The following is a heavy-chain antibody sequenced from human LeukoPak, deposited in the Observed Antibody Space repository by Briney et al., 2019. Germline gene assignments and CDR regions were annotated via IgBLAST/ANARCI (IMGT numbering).Heavy chain of an antibody. V-gene: IGHV4-4*09. D-gene: IGHD3-3*02. J-gene: IGHJ5*02. CDR3: ARHFSLDPGAINWFDP. CDR2: IYTSGST. CDR1: GGSISSYY. Sequence: SETLSLTCTVSGGSISSYYWSWIRQPPGKGLEWIGYIYTSGSTNYNPSLKSRVTISVDTSKNQFSLKLSSVTAADTAVYYCARHFSLDPGAINWFDPWGQGTLVTVSS.